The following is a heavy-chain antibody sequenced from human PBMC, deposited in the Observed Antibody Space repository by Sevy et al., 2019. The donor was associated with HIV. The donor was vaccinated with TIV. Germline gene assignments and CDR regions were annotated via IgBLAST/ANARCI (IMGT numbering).Heavy chain of an antibody. Sequence: GGSLRLSCAASGFTFSNAWMSWVRQAPGKGLEWVGRIKSKTDGGTTDYAAPVKGRFTISRDDPKNTLYLQMNSLKTEDTAVYYCTTAGHYDSRGYYYDWYFDLWGRGTLVTVSS. CDR3: TTAGHYDSRGYYYDWYFDL. J-gene: IGHJ2*01. CDR1: GFTFSNAW. D-gene: IGHD3-22*01. V-gene: IGHV3-15*01. CDR2: IKSKTDGGTT.